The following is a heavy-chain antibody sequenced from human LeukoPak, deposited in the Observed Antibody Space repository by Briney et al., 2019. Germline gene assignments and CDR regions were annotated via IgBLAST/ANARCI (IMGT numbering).Heavy chain of an antibody. D-gene: IGHD3-3*01. J-gene: IGHJ6*03. V-gene: IGHV4-34*01. CDR3: ARARDYDFWSGYYTGRHCMDV. Sequence: PSETLSLTCAVYGGSFSGYYWSWIRQPPGKGLEWIGEINHSGSTNYNPSLKSRVTISVDPSKNQFSLTLSSVTAADTAVYYCARARDYDFWSGYYTGRHCMDVWGKGTTVTVSS. CDR2: INHSGST. CDR1: GGSFSGYY.